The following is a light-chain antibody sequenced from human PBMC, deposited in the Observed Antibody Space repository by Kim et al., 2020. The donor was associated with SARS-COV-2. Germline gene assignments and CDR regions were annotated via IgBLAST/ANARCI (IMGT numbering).Light chain of an antibody. Sequence: GSPGQTASITCSGDKLGDKYACWYQQKPGQSPVLVIYQDNKRPSGIPERFSGSNSGNTATLTISGTQAMDEADYYCQAWDSSTVVFGGGTQLTVL. J-gene: IGLJ2*01. CDR3: QAWDSSTVV. V-gene: IGLV3-1*01. CDR2: QDN. CDR1: KLGDKY.